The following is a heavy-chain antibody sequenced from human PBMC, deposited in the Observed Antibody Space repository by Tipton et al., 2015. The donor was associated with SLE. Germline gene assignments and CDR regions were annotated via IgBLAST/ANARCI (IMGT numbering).Heavy chain of an antibody. J-gene: IGHJ3*02. D-gene: IGHD3-10*01. V-gene: IGHV4-38-2*02. Sequence: LRLSCAVSGYSISSGYYWGWIRQPPGKGLEWIGSIYHSGSTYYNPSLKSRVTISVDTSKNQFSLKLSSVTAADTAVYYCARELAVRGVDAFDIWGQGTMVTVSS. CDR1: GYSISSGYY. CDR2: IYHSGST. CDR3: ARELAVRGVDAFDI.